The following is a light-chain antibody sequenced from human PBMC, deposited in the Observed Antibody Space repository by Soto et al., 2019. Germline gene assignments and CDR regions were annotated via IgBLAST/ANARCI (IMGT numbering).Light chain of an antibody. CDR1: SSNIGSNT. J-gene: IGLJ1*01. CDR2: ANN. V-gene: IGLV1-44*01. Sequence: QSVLTQPPSASGTPGQRVTISCSGSSSNIGSNTVIWYQQLPGTAPKLLIHANNQRPSGVPDRFSGSKSGTSASLAISWLQSEEADYYCAAWDDSLNGYVFGTGTKLTVL. CDR3: AAWDDSLNGYV.